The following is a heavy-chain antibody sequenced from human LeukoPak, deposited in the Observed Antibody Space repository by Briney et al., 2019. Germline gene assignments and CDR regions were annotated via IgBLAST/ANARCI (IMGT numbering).Heavy chain of an antibody. D-gene: IGHD3/OR15-3a*01. CDR2: IKQDGSDK. Sequence: GGSLRLSCAASGFTFSSYWMSWVRQAPGKGLEWVANIKQDGSDKYYVDSVKGRFTISRDNGKNTMYLQMSSLRADDTAVYYCARRSAPCGLDYWGQETLVTVSS. CDR1: GFTFSSYW. CDR3: ARRSAPCGLDY. V-gene: IGHV3-7*03. J-gene: IGHJ4*02.